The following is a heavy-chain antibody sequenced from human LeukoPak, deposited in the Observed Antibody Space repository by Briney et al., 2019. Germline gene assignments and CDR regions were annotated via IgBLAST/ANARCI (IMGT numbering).Heavy chain of an antibody. D-gene: IGHD5-12*01. CDR2: ISAYNGNT. CDR3: ARGQAGDIGDAFDI. Sequence: ASVKVSCKASGYTFTSYYMHWVRQAPGQGLEWMGWISAYNGNTNYAQKLQGRVTMTTDTSTSTAYMELRSLRSDDTAVYYCARGQAGDIGDAFDIWGQGTMVTVSS. J-gene: IGHJ3*02. V-gene: IGHV1-18*04. CDR1: GYTFTSYY.